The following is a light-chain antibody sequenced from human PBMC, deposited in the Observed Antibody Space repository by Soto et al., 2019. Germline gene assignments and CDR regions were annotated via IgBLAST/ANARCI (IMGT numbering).Light chain of an antibody. CDR3: QQYYTIPV. CDR2: WAS. V-gene: IGKV4-1*01. Sequence: DIVMTQSPDSLAVSLGERATIHCKSSQSVLYSSDNKNYLAWYQQKPGQSPKLLISWASTRESGVPDRFSGSGSGTDFTLTISSLQAEDVSVYYCQQYYTIPVFGPWTKVNIK. CDR1: QSVLYSSDNKNY. J-gene: IGKJ3*01.